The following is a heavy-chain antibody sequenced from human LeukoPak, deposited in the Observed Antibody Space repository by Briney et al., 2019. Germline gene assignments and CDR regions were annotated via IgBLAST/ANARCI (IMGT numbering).Heavy chain of an antibody. J-gene: IGHJ5*02. V-gene: IGHV1-69*13. CDR2: IIPIFGTA. CDR1: GGTFSSYA. Sequence: SVKVSCKASGGTFSSYAISWVRQAPGQGLEWMGGIIPIFGTANYAQKFQGRLTITADESTSTAYMELSSLRSEDTAVYYCARACSSGFNWFDPWGQGTLVTVSS. D-gene: IGHD6-19*01. CDR3: ARACSSGFNWFDP.